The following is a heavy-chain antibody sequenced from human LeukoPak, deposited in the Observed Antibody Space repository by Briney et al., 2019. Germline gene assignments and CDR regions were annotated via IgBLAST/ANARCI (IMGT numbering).Heavy chain of an antibody. D-gene: IGHD3-3*01. CDR1: GFTFSSYW. Sequence: GGSLRLSCAASGFTFSSYWMHWVRQAPGKGLEWVSVIYSGGSTYYADSVKGRFTISRDNSKNTLYLQMNSLRAEDTAVYYCARVTRLRFYDPWGQGTLVTVSS. J-gene: IGHJ5*02. CDR3: ARVTRLRFYDP. CDR2: IYSGGST. V-gene: IGHV3-53*01.